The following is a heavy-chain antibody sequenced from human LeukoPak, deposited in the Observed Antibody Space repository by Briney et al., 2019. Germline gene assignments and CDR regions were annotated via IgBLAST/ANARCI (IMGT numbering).Heavy chain of an antibody. D-gene: IGHD3-22*01. V-gene: IGHV4-34*01. CDR2: INHSGST. Sequence: SETLSLTCAVYGVSFSGYHWSWIRQPPGKGLEWIGEINHSGSTNYNPSLKSRVTISVDTSKNQFSLKLSSVTAADTAVYYCARGNQYYYDSSGYLFDYWGQGTLVTVSS. CDR3: ARGNQYYYDSSGYLFDY. CDR1: GVSFSGYH. J-gene: IGHJ4*02.